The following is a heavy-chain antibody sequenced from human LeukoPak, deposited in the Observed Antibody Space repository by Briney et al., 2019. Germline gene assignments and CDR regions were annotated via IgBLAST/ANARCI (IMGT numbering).Heavy chain of an antibody. CDR3: AYIAAPRMPDY. J-gene: IGHJ4*02. D-gene: IGHD6-13*01. CDR1: GYSFTCYY. Sequence: ASVKVSCKASGYSFTCYYMHWVRQAPGQGLEWVGWINPNSGRTNYALKFQGRVTMTRDTSISTAYMELSRLRSDDTPVYYCAYIAAPRMPDYWGQGTLVTVSS. CDR2: INPNSGRT. V-gene: IGHV1-2*02.